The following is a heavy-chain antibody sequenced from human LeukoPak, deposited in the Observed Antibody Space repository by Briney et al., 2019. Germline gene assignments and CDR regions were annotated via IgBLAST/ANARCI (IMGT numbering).Heavy chain of an antibody. CDR2: ISYDGSNK. CDR3: ARDQGDSGSYLYYFDY. J-gene: IGHJ4*02. Sequence: PGRSLRLSCAASGFTFSSYAMHWVRQAPGKGLEWVAVISYDGSNKYYADSVKGRFTISRDNSKNTLYLQMNSLRAEDTAVYYCARDQGDSGSYLYYFDYWGQGTLVTVSS. D-gene: IGHD1-26*01. CDR1: GFTFSSYA. V-gene: IGHV3-30-3*01.